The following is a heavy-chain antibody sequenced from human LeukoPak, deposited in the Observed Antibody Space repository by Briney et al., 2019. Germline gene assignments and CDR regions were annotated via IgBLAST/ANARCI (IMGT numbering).Heavy chain of an antibody. CDR1: GFTFSSYS. CDR3: ARDRLYYYYMDV. D-gene: IGHD2-21*01. V-gene: IGHV3-21*01. Sequence: GGSLRLSCAASGFTFSSYSMNWVRQAPGKGLEWVSSISSSSSYIYYADSVKGRFTISRDNAKNSLYLQMNSPRAEDTAVYYCARDRLYYYYMDVWGKGTTVTVSS. J-gene: IGHJ6*03. CDR2: ISSSSSYI.